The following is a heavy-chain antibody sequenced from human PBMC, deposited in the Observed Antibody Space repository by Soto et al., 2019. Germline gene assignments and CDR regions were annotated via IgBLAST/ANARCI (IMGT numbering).Heavy chain of an antibody. D-gene: IGHD6-13*01. CDR3: GTTAGTYYYYGMDV. CDR1: GFTFSSYA. J-gene: IGHJ6*02. Sequence: EVQLLESGGGLVQPGGSLRLSCAASGFTFSSYAMSWVRQAPGKGLEWVSAISGSGGSTYYADSVKGRFTISRDNSKDTRYLQMNSLRAEDTAVYYCGTTAGTYYYYGMDVWGQGTTVTVSS. V-gene: IGHV3-23*01. CDR2: ISGSGGST.